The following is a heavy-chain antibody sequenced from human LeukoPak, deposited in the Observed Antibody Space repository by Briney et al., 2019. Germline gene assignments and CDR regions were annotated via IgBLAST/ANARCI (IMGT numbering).Heavy chain of an antibody. Sequence: SETLSLTCSVVSGGSISGSSYYWGWIRQPPGKGLEWIGSFYYSGSTYYNPSLKSRVTISADTSKNQFSLKLSSVTAADTAVYYCARLWRAAIDYGGQGTLVTVSS. V-gene: IGHV4-39*01. D-gene: IGHD1-1*01. J-gene: IGHJ4*02. CDR1: GGSISGSSYY. CDR3: ARLWRAAIDY. CDR2: FYYSGST.